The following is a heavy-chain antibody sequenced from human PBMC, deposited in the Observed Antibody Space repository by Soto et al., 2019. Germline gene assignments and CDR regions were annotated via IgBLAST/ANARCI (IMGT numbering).Heavy chain of an antibody. Sequence: SVKVSCKASGGTFSSYTISWVRQAPGQGLEWMGRIIPILGIANYAQKFQGRVTITADKSTSTAYMELSSLRSEDTAVYYCARGSGYDYRTFDYWGQGTLVTVSS. D-gene: IGHD5-12*01. CDR3: ARGSGYDYRTFDY. CDR2: IIPILGIA. J-gene: IGHJ4*02. V-gene: IGHV1-69*02. CDR1: GGTFSSYT.